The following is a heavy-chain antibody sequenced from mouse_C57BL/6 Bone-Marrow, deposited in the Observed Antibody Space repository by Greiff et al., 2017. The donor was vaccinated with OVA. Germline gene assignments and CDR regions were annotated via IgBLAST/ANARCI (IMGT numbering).Heavy chain of an antibody. CDR3: ARERYPGYFDV. Sequence: EVQRVESGGGLVKPGGSLKLSCAASGFTFSSYAMSWVRQTPEKRLEWVATISDGGSYTYYPDNVKGRFTISRDNAKNNLYLQMSHLKSEDTAMYYCARERYPGYFDVWGTGTTVTVSS. J-gene: IGHJ1*03. D-gene: IGHD2-14*01. CDR2: ISDGGSYT. V-gene: IGHV5-4*01. CDR1: GFTFSSYA.